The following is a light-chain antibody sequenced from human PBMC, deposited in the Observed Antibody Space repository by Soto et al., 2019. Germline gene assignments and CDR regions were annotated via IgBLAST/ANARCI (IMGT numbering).Light chain of an antibody. CDR3: QQRSNWLYT. CDR2: DAS. J-gene: IGKJ2*01. V-gene: IGKV3-11*01. CDR1: QSVSTF. Sequence: EIVLTQSPATLSLSPGERATLSCRASQSVSTFLEWYQHKPDQAPRLLIYDASNRATGIPARFSGSGSGTDFTLTISSLEPEDFAVYYCQQRSNWLYTFGQGTKLEIK.